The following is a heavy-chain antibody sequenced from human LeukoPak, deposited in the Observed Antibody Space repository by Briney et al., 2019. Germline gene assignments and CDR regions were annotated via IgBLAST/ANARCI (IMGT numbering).Heavy chain of an antibody. CDR1: GGSISSGSYY. CDR2: IYTSGST. J-gene: IGHJ4*02. V-gene: IGHV4-61*02. Sequence: PSETLSLTCTVSGGSISSGSYYWSWIRQPAGKGLEWIGRIYTSGSTNYNPSLKSRVTISVDTSKNQFSLKLSSVTAADTAVYYCARERVVPAAIQQGYFDYWGQGTLVTVSS. D-gene: IGHD2-2*02. CDR3: ARERVVPAAIQQGYFDY.